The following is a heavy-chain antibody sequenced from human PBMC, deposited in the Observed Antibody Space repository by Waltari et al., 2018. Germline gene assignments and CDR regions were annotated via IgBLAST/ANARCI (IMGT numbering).Heavy chain of an antibody. CDR1: GFPLDAYG. CDR2: INWNGGST. V-gene: IGHV3-20*01. J-gene: IGHJ3*02. CDR3: ARDTKDGYNFAFDI. D-gene: IGHD5-12*01. Sequence: EVQLVESGGGVVRPGGSLRLSCAASGFPLDAYGMSWVRQAPGKGLEWVSGINWNGGSTGYADSVKGRFTISRDNAKNSLYLQMNRLRAEDTALYHCARDTKDGYNFAFDIWGQGTMVTVSS.